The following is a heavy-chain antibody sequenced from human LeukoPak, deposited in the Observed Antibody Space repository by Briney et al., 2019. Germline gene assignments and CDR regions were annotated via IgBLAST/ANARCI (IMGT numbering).Heavy chain of an antibody. CDR2: ISGRGGST. CDR3: ARGDMSHDYGMDV. V-gene: IGHV3-23*01. J-gene: IGHJ6*02. Sequence: GRSLRLSCAASGFTFNSYAMNWVRQAPGKGLEWVSAISGRGGSTYYADSVKGRFTISRDNSKSTLYLQMNSLRAEDTAVYYCARGDMSHDYGMDVWGQGTTVTVSS. CDR1: GFTFNSYA.